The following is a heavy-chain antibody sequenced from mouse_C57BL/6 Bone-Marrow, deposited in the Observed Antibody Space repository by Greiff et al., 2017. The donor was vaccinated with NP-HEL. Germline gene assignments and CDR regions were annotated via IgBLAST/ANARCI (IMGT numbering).Heavy chain of an antibody. CDR3: ARNYGSSFYWYFDV. CDR1: GFSLTSYA. D-gene: IGHD1-1*01. Sequence: QVQLKESGPGLVAPSQSLSITCTVSGFSLTSYAISWVRHPPGKGLEWLGVIWTGGGTNYNSALKSRLSISKDNSKSQVFLKMNSLQTDDTARYYCARNYGSSFYWYFDVWGTGTTVTVSS. CDR2: IWTGGGT. V-gene: IGHV2-9-1*01. J-gene: IGHJ1*03.